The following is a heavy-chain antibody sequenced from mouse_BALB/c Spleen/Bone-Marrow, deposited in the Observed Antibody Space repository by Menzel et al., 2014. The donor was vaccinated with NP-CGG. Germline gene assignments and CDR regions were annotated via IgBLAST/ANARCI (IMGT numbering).Heavy chain of an antibody. CDR3: ARGLYGNYGE. J-gene: IGHJ4*01. CDR2: ILPGSGRA. Sequence: QVQLQQSGAELMKPGASVKISCKATGYIFSSYWIECIKQRPGRGLEWIGEILPGSGRANYNENFKGKATFTADTSSNTAYMQLSSLTSEDSAVYYCARGLYGNYGEWGQGASVTVSS. D-gene: IGHD2-1*01. CDR1: GYIFSSYW. V-gene: IGHV1-9*01.